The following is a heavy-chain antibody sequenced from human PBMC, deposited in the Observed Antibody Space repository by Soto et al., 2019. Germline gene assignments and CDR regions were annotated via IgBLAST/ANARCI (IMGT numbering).Heavy chain of an antibody. D-gene: IGHD6-13*01. CDR3: ARDREAAAGYYYYYYMDV. Sequence: SQTLSLTCAISGDSVSSNSAAWNWIRQSPSRGLEWLGRTYYRSKWYNDYAVSVKSRITINPDTSKNQFSLQLNSVTPEDTAVYYCARDREAAAGYYYYYYMDVWGKGTTVTVSS. J-gene: IGHJ6*03. CDR1: GDSVSSNSAA. CDR2: TYYRSKWYN. V-gene: IGHV6-1*01.